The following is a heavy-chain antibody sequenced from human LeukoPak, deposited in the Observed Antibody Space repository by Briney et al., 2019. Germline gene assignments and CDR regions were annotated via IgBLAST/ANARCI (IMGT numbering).Heavy chain of an antibody. V-gene: IGHV1-8*01. Sequence: ASVRVSCKASGYTFTGYDINWVRQAPGQGLERMGWMNPNSGNTGYAQKFQGRVTMTRNTSISTAYMELSSLRSEDTAVYYCARERGAYQLLSYYYYYYGMDVWGQGTTVTVSS. CDR3: ARERGAYQLLSYYYYYYGMDV. D-gene: IGHD2-2*01. CDR1: GYTFTGYD. CDR2: MNPNSGNT. J-gene: IGHJ6*02.